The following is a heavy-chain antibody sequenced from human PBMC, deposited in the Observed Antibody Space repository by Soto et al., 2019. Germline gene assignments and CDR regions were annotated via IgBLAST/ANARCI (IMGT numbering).Heavy chain of an antibody. J-gene: IGHJ3*02. V-gene: IGHV3-13*01. CDR2: IGTAGDT. CDR3: ARTFAGRAFDI. Sequence: EVQLVESGGGLVQPGGSLRLSCAASGFTFSSYDMHWVRQATGKGLEWVSAIGTAGDTYYPGSVKGRFTISRENAKNSLYLQMNSLRAEDTAVYYCARTFAGRAFDIWGQGTIVTVSS. CDR1: GFTFSSYD.